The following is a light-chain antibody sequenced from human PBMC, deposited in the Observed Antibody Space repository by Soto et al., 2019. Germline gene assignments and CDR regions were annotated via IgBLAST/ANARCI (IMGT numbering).Light chain of an antibody. CDR1: SGYSNYK. Sequence: QLVLTQPPSASASLGASVTLTCTLSSGYSNYKVDWYQQRPGKGPRFVMRVGTGGIVGSKGDGIPDRFSVLGSGLNRYLTIKNIQEEDESDSHCGADHGSGSNFVVVFGGGTKLTVL. J-gene: IGLJ2*01. V-gene: IGLV9-49*01. CDR3: GADHGSGSNFVVV. CDR2: VGTGGIVG.